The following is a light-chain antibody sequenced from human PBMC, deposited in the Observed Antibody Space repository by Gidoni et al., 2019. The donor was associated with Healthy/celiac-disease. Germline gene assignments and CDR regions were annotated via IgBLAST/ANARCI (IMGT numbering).Light chain of an antibody. Sequence: EFVLTQSPATLSLSPGERPTLSCRASQSVSSYLAWYQQKPGQAPRLLIYDASNRATGIPARFSGSGSGTDFTLTISSLEPEDFAVYYCQQRSNWPRTFGQGTKLEIK. CDR3: QQRSNWPRT. CDR2: DAS. V-gene: IGKV3-11*01. CDR1: QSVSSY. J-gene: IGKJ2*01.